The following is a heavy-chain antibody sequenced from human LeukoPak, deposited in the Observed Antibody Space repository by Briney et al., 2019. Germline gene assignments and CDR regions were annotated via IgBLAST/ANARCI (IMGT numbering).Heavy chain of an antibody. V-gene: IGHV1-18*01. Sequence: GASVNVSCKASRSTFTSYAIRWVGQAAGQGLEWRGWIRVYNVNANYAQKLQERATSTTDTSTSTAYLEMSNLTSDETGVWLCAKAPYYYGSGSYSVGYWGQRTPVTAS. CDR3: AKAPYYYGSGSYSVGY. J-gene: IGHJ4*02. CDR1: RSTFTSYA. D-gene: IGHD3-10*01. CDR2: IRVYNVNA.